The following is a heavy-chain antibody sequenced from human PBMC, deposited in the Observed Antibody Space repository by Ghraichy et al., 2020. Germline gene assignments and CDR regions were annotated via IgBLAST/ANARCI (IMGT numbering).Heavy chain of an antibody. D-gene: IGHD2-2*01. Sequence: LSLTCDSYGFTFKDYNMNWVRQVPGKGLEWVAYINKVSNTIYYADSVEGRFTVSRDMTSLYLQTNSLKDEDTGIYYCARGGAPAAIFEYWGQGTQVTVSS. CDR1: GFTFKDYN. CDR2: INKVSNTI. V-gene: IGHV3-48*02. CDR3: ARGGAPAAIFEY. J-gene: IGHJ4*02.